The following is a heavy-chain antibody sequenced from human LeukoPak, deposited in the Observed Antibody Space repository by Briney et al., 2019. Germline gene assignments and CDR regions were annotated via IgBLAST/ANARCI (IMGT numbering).Heavy chain of an antibody. CDR2: ISYDGSNK. D-gene: IGHD6-13*01. CDR3: AKEGQQLVDVDY. V-gene: IGHV3-30*18. J-gene: IGHJ4*02. CDR1: GFTFNSYG. Sequence: PGRSLRLSCAASGFTFNSYGMHWVRQAPGKGLEWVAVISYDGSNKYYADSVKGRFTISRDNSKNTLYLQMNSLRAEDTAVYYCAKEGQQLVDVDYWGQGTLVTVSS.